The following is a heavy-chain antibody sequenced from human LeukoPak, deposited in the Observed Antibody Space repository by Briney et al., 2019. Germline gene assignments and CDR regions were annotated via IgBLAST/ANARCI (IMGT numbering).Heavy chain of an antibody. D-gene: IGHD3-16*01. CDR2: IYSHNGGT. Sequence: ASVKVSCKSSGYKFTADYIHWVRQAPGQGLEWMGWIYSHNGGTHYAQKFQGRVTMTRDTSTSTAYMELSGLRLDDTAVYYCARGAVRFGDHWGQGTLVTVSA. CDR1: GYKFTADY. CDR3: ARGAVRFGDH. V-gene: IGHV1-2*02. J-gene: IGHJ4*02.